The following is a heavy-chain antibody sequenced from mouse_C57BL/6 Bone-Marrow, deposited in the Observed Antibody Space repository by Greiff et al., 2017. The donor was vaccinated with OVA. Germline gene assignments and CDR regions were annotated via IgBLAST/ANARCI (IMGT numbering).Heavy chain of an antibody. CDR2: ISAGGSYT. Sequence: EVKLVESGGGLVKPGGSLKLSCAASGFTFSSYAMSWVRQTPEQRLEWVATISAGGSYTYYPDNVKGRFTLSRDNAKNNLYLQMSHLKSEDTAMYYCARYPAMDYWGQGTSVTVSS. V-gene: IGHV5-4*03. CDR3: ARYPAMDY. CDR1: GFTFSSYA. J-gene: IGHJ4*01.